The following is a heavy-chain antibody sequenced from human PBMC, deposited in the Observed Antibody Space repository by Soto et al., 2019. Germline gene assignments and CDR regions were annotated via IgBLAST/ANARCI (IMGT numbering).Heavy chain of an antibody. Sequence: LRLSCAASGFTVSSNYMSWVRQAPGKGLEWVSVIYSGGSTYYADSVKGRFTISRDNSKNTLYLQMNSLRAEDTAVYYCARVKFFGVNSDYWGQGTLVTVSS. V-gene: IGHV3-53*01. CDR3: ARVKFFGVNSDY. J-gene: IGHJ4*02. CDR2: IYSGGST. D-gene: IGHD3-3*01. CDR1: GFTVSSNY.